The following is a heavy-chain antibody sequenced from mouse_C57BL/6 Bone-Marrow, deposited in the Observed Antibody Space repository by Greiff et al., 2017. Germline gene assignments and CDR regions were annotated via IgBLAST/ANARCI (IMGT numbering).Heavy chain of an antibody. CDR1: GYAFTNYL. Sequence: QVQLQQSGAELVRPGTSVKVSCKASGYAFTNYLIEWVKQRPGQGLEWIGVINPGSGGTNYNEKFKGKATLTADQSSRTAYMQLSSLTSEDSAVYFCAREGFYYGSSYVEFAYWGQGTLVTVSA. D-gene: IGHD1-1*01. CDR2: INPGSGGT. CDR3: AREGFYYGSSYVEFAY. V-gene: IGHV1-54*01. J-gene: IGHJ3*01.